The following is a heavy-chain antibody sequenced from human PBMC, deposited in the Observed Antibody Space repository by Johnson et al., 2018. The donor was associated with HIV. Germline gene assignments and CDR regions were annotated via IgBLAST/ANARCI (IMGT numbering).Heavy chain of an antibody. CDR3: ARAEGLTGRNAFDI. J-gene: IGHJ3*02. CDR1: GFAFSSYA. D-gene: IGHD1-20*01. Sequence: QVQLVESGGGVVQPGRSLRLSCAASGFAFSSYAMHWVSQAPGKGLEWVAVISYDGSTKYYVDSVKGRFTISRDNAKNSLYLQMNSLRAEDTAVYYCARAEGLTGRNAFDIWGQGTMVTVSS. V-gene: IGHV3-30*03. CDR2: ISYDGSTK.